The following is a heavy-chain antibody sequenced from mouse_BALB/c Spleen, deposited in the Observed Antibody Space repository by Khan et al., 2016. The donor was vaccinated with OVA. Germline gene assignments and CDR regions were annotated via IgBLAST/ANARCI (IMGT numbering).Heavy chain of an antibody. V-gene: IGHV2-6-7*01. CDR1: GFSLTGYG. J-gene: IGHJ4*01. CDR3: ARAYYGNYRESMDY. Sequence: QVRLQQSGPGLVAPSQSLSITCTVSGFSLTGYGVNWVRQPPGKGLEWLGMIWGDGSTDYNSVLKSRLSISKDNSKSQVFLKMNSLQTDDTARYYCARAYYGNYRESMDYWGQGTLVTVSS. CDR2: IWGDGST. D-gene: IGHD2-10*01.